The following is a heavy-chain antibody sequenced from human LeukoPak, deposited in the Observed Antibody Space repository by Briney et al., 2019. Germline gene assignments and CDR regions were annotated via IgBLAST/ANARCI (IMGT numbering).Heavy chain of an antibody. CDR3: AKDGGSGWLLYYFDY. J-gene: IGHJ4*02. CDR2: VSASGGST. V-gene: IGHV3-23*01. Sequence: CDVSASGGSTSYADSVRGRFTISRDNSKNTLYVQMNSLRAEDTAVYYCAKDGGSGWLLYYFDYWGQGTLVTVSS. D-gene: IGHD6-19*01.